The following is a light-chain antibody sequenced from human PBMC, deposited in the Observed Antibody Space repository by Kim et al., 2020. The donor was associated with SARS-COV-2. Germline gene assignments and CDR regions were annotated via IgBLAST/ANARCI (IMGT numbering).Light chain of an antibody. J-gene: IGLJ2*01. CDR2: DDT. CDR1: NSNIGNNY. V-gene: IGLV1-51*01. CDR3: GTWDTRLGIVI. Sequence: QSVLTQPPSVSAAPGQKVTVSCSGNNSNIGNNYVSWLQQLPGTAPKLLIYDDTKRPSRIPDRFSGSKSGTSATLGITGLQTGDEADYYCGTWDTRLGIVIFGGGTQLTVL.